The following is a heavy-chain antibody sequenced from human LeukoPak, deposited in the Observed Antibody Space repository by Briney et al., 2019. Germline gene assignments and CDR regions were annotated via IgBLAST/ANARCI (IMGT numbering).Heavy chain of an antibody. J-gene: IGHJ4*02. CDR2: IKSKTDGGTT. Sequence: PGGSLRLSCAASGFTFKTAWMSWVRQAPGKGLEWVGRIKSKTDGGTTDYAAPVKGRFTISRDDSKTTLYLQINSLKTEDTTVYYCTTGPLFGGRRYWGQGILVTVSS. V-gene: IGHV3-15*01. CDR1: GFTFKTAW. D-gene: IGHD2-21*01. CDR3: TTGPLFGGRRY.